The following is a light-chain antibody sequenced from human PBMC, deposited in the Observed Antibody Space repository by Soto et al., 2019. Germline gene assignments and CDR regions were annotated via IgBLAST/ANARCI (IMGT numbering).Light chain of an antibody. Sequence: QAVVTQSPSASASLGASVKLTCTLSSGHSSYTIVWHQQQPDKGPRYLMNVDSDGSHYKGDGIPDRFSGSSSGAERYLTIASLQAEDEADYYWQTWATGRDWVFGGGTKLTVL. J-gene: IGLJ3*02. CDR3: QTWATGRDWV. CDR2: VDSDGSH. V-gene: IGLV4-69*01. CDR1: SGHSSYT.